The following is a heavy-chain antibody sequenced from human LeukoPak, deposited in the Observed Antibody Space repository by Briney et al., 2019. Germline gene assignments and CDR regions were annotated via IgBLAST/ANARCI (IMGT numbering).Heavy chain of an antibody. CDR2: ISASGSRT. J-gene: IGHJ4*02. CDR1: GFTFSTYA. D-gene: IGHD3-9*01. Sequence: GGSLRLSCAPSGFTFSTYAMSWVRQAPGKGLEWVSAISASGSRTYYAGSVKGRFTVSRDNSKDTLYLQMNSLRAEDTAVYYCAKVILNYDILTDPFDYWGQGTLVTVSS. CDR3: AKVILNYDILTDPFDY. V-gene: IGHV3-23*01.